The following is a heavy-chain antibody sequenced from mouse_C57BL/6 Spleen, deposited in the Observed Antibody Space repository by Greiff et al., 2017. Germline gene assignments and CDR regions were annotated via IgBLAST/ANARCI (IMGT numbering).Heavy chain of an antibody. D-gene: IGHD2-1*01. CDR2: INPGSGGT. J-gene: IGHJ3*01. Sequence: QVQLKQSGAELVRPGTSVKVSCKASGYAFTNYLIEWVKQRPGQGLEWIGVINPGSGGTNYNEKFKGKATLTADKSSSTAYMQLSSLTSEDSAVYFCARGDYGNSGFAYWGQGTLVTVSA. V-gene: IGHV1-54*01. CDR3: ARGDYGNSGFAY. CDR1: GYAFTNYL.